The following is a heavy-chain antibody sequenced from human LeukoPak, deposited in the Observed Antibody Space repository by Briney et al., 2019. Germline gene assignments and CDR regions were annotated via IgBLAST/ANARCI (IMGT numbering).Heavy chain of an antibody. CDR3: ARDLGAVAGEGFDY. V-gene: IGHV1-18*01. CDR2: ISAYNGDT. Sequence: ASVKVSCKTSGYIFSSYGINWVRQAPGQGLEWVGWISAYNGDTKYAQKLQGRVTMTTDTSTSTAYMELRSLRSDDTAVYYCARDLGAVAGEGFDYWGQGTLVTVSS. CDR1: GYIFSSYG. J-gene: IGHJ4*02. D-gene: IGHD6-19*01.